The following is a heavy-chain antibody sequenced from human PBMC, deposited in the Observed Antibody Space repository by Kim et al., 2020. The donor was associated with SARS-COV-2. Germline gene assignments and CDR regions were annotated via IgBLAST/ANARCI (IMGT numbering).Heavy chain of an antibody. CDR2: INHSGST. Sequence: SETLSLTCAVYGGSFSGYYWSWIRQPPGKGLEWIGEINHSGSTNYNPSLKSRVTISVDTSKNQFSLKLSSVTAADTAVYYCARGGITTTELEYFQHWGQGTLVTVSS. J-gene: IGHJ1*01. D-gene: IGHD3-10*01. V-gene: IGHV4-34*01. CDR1: GGSFSGYY. CDR3: ARGGITTTELEYFQH.